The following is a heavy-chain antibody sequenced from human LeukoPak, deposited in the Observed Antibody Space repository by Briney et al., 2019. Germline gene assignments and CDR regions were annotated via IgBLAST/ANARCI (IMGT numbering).Heavy chain of an antibody. J-gene: IGHJ4*02. Sequence: ASVKVSCKASGYTFTGYYMHWVRQAPGQGLEWMGRINPNSGGTNYAQKFQGMVPMTRDTSISTAYMDLSRLRSDDTAVYYCARANYYGSGSYYRGIDYWGQGTLVTVSS. D-gene: IGHD3-10*01. CDR3: ARANYYGSGSYYRGIDY. V-gene: IGHV1-2*06. CDR1: GYTFTGYY. CDR2: INPNSGGT.